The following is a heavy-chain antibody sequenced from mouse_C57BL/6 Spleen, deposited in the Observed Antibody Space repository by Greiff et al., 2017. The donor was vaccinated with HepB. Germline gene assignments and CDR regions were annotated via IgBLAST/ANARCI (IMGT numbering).Heavy chain of an antibody. J-gene: IGHJ4*01. D-gene: IGHD3-2*02. Sequence: QVQLQQSGAELVRPGTSVKVSCKASGYAFTNYLIERVKQRPGQGLEWIGVINPGSGGTNYNEKFKGKATLTADKSSSTAYMQLSSLTSEDSAVYFCARLEAAQAYAMDYWGQGTSVTVSS. CDR2: INPGSGGT. CDR3: ARLEAAQAYAMDY. V-gene: IGHV1-54*01. CDR1: GYAFTNYL.